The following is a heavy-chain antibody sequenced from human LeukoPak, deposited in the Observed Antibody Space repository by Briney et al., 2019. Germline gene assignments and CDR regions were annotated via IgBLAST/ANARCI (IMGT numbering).Heavy chain of an antibody. CDR1: GFTFSSYW. V-gene: IGHV3-23*01. CDR2: ISGSGGST. D-gene: IGHD1-26*01. J-gene: IGHJ6*03. CDR3: AKVGAGRSYYYNYYMDV. Sequence: GGSLRLSCAASGFTFSSYWMSWVRQAPGKGLEWVSAISGSGGSTYYADSVKGRFTISRDNSKNTLYLQMNSLRAEDTAVYYCAKVGAGRSYYYNYYMDVWGKGTTVTVSS.